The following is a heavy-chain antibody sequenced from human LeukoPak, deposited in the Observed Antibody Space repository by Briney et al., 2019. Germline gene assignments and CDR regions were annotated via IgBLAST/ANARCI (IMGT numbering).Heavy chain of an antibody. CDR1: GFTFSRST. V-gene: IGHV3-23*01. J-gene: IGHJ5*02. Sequence: PGGSLTHSCVGSGFTFSRSTMNWVRLAPGKGLEWVSGISGSGGDTYYTDSVKGRFTISRDNSKNTLSLQMNSLRAEDTAVYYCAKGPYSSGWYGWFDPWGQGTLVTVSS. D-gene: IGHD6-19*01. CDR3: AKGPYSSGWYGWFDP. CDR2: ISGSGGDT.